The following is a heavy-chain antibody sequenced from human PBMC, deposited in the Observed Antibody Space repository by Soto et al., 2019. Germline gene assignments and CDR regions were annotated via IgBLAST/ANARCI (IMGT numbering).Heavy chain of an antibody. V-gene: IGHV1-24*01. J-gene: IGHJ4*02. CDR1: GYTLTELS. CDR3: ATRLQLWSNTYYFDY. CDR2: FDPEDGET. D-gene: IGHD5-18*01. Sequence: GASVKVSCKVSGYTLTELSMHWVRQAPGKGLEWMGGFDPEDGETIYAQKFQGRVTMTEDTSTDTAYMELSSLRSEDTAVYYCATRLQLWSNTYYFDYWGQGTLVTVSS.